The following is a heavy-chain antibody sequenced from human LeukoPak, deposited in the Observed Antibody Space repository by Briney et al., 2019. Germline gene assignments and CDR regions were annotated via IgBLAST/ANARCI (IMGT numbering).Heavy chain of an antibody. J-gene: IGHJ6*03. D-gene: IGHD3-9*01. CDR3: ARGSDEVNDIFRSYYYMDV. CDR2: IKQDGSEK. V-gene: IGHV3-7*01. CDR1: GFIFSNYW. Sequence: PGGSLRLSCVASGFIFSNYWMNWVRQAPGKGLEWVANIKQDGSEKYYVDSVKGRFTISRDNAKNSLYLQMNSLRAEDTAVYYCARGSDEVNDIFRSYYYMDVWGKGTTVTVSS.